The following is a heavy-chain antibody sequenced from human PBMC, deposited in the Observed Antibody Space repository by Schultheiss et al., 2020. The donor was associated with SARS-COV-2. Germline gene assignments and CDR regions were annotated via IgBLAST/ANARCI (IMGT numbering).Heavy chain of an antibody. CDR2: ISSSSSYI. J-gene: IGHJ4*02. Sequence: GGSLRLSCAASGFTFSSYGMHWVRQAPGKGLEWVSSISSSSSYIYYADSVKGRFTISRDNAKNSLYLQMNSLRAEDTAVYYCARGYDILTGYWPSYELDYWGQGTLVTVSS. CDR1: GFTFSSYG. D-gene: IGHD3-9*01. V-gene: IGHV3-21*01. CDR3: ARGYDILTGYWPSYELDY.